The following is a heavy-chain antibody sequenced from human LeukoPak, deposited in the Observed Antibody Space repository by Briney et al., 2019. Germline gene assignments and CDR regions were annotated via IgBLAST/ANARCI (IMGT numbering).Heavy chain of an antibody. Sequence: SETLSLTCTVSGGSISSYYWSWIRQPPGKGLEWIGYIYYSGSTNYNPSLTSRVAISVDTSNNKFSLKLSSVTAADTAVYYCASTAEGYCRGRSCYSSSSYMDVWGKGTTVTVSS. J-gene: IGHJ6*03. D-gene: IGHD2-15*01. V-gene: IGHV4-59*01. CDR1: GGSISSYY. CDR3: ASTAEGYCRGRSCYSSSSYMDV. CDR2: IYYSGST.